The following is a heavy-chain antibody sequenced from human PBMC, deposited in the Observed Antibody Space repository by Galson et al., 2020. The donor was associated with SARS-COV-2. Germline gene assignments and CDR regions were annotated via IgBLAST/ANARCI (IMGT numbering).Heavy chain of an antibody. CDR1: AFTFSSYA. V-gene: IGHV3-30-3*01. J-gene: IGHJ4*02. Sequence: GGSLRLSCAASAFTFSSYAMHWVRQAPGKGLEWVAVISYDGSNKYYADSVKGRFTISRDNSKNTLYLQMNSLRAEDTAVYYCAREHYGDYAWDYWGKGSLVTGSS. D-gene: IGHD4-17*01. CDR3: AREHYGDYAWDY. CDR2: ISYDGSNK.